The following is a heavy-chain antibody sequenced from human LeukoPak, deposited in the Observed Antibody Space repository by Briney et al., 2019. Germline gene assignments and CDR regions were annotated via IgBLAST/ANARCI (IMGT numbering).Heavy chain of an antibody. V-gene: IGHV4-39*07. CDR3: ARAQGQWIQLPAYYYMDV. Sequence: PSETLSLTRTVSGGSISTSNYYWGWIRQPPGKGLEWIGNIFYSGSTYYSPSLRSRVTISLDTSRNQFSLKLNSVTAADTAVYYCARAQGQWIQLPAYYYMDVWGKGTTVTISS. D-gene: IGHD5-18*01. J-gene: IGHJ6*03. CDR2: IFYSGST. CDR1: GGSISTSNYY.